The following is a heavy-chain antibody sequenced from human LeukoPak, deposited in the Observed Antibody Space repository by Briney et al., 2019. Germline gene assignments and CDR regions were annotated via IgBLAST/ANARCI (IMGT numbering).Heavy chain of an antibody. V-gene: IGHV3-30*02. D-gene: IGHD2-2*01. CDR3: ASIGYCSSTSCDNWFDP. CDR1: GFTFSSYG. CDR2: IRYDGSNK. Sequence: GGSLRLSCAASGFTFSSYGMHWVRQAPGKGLEWVAFIRYDGSNKYYADSVKGRFTISRDNSKNTLYLQMNSLRAEDTAAYYCASIGYCSSTSCDNWFDPWGQGTLVTVSS. J-gene: IGHJ5*02.